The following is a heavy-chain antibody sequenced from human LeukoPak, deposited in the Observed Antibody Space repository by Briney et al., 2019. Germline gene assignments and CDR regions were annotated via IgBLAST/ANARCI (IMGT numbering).Heavy chain of an antibody. D-gene: IGHD1-26*01. CDR3: ARIKVGNTKAYDY. Sequence: GGSLRLSCAASGFTVSNNYMNWVRQAPGKGLEWVSIIYSGGNTYYADSVKDRFTISRDYSQNTLYLQMNSLRAEDTAVYYCARIKVGNTKAYDYWGQGTLVTVSS. CDR2: IYSGGNT. J-gene: IGHJ4*02. V-gene: IGHV3-53*01. CDR1: GFTVSNNY.